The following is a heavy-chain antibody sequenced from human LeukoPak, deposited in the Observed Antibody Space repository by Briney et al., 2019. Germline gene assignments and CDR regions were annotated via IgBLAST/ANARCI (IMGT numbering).Heavy chain of an antibody. V-gene: IGHV3-20*04. CDR1: GFTFDDYG. CDR3: ARGLGITGTTGYFDY. CDR2: INWNGGST. J-gene: IGHJ4*02. Sequence: GGSLRLSCAASGFTFDDYGMSWVRQAPGKGLEWVSGINWNGGSTGYADSVKGRFTISRDNAKNSLYLQMNSLRAEDTALYYCARGLGITGTTGYFDYWGQGTLVTVSS. D-gene: IGHD1-7*01.